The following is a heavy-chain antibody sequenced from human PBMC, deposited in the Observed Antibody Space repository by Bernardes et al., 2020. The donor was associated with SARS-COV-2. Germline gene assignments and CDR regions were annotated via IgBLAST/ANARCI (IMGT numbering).Heavy chain of an antibody. CDR1: GFTFSDHY. J-gene: IGHJ6*02. Sequence: GGSLRLSCAASGFTFSDHYMDWVRQAPGKGLEWVGRSRGKGDSYTTEYAASVKGRFTISRDDSKNSVYLQMNSLKIEDTAVYYCARDQLVPDYYCGLDDWGQGSKVTV. CDR2: SRGKGDSYTT. V-gene: IGHV3-72*01. D-gene: IGHD3-10*01. CDR3: ARDQLVPDYYCGLDD.